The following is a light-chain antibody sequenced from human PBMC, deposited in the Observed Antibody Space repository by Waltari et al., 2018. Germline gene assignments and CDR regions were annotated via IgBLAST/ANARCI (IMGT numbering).Light chain of an antibody. CDR2: DAS. V-gene: IGKV1-33*01. Sequence: DIQLTQSPSSLSASVGVRVTITCQASQDISNYLNWYQQKPGKAPKPLIYDASNLETGIPSRFSGSGSGTDFTITISSLQPEDIATYYCQQYDNLPMYTFGQGTKLEIK. CDR3: QQYDNLPMYT. J-gene: IGKJ2*01. CDR1: QDISNY.